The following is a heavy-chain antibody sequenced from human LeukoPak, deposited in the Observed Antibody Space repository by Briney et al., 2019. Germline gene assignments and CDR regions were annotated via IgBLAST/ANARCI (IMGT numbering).Heavy chain of an antibody. CDR3: ARASSWYEADDPYYFDY. Sequence: ASVKVSCKASGYTFTSYYMHWVRQAPGQGLEWMGIINPTGGSTSYAQKFQGRVTMTRDTSTSTVYMELSSLRSEDTAVYYCARASSWYEADDPYYFDYWGQGTLVTVSS. V-gene: IGHV1-46*01. CDR1: GYTFTSYY. J-gene: IGHJ4*02. CDR2: INPTGGST. D-gene: IGHD6-13*01.